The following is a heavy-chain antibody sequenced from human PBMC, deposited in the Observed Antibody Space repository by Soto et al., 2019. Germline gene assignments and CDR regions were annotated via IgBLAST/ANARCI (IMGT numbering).Heavy chain of an antibody. J-gene: IGHJ5*02. Sequence: QVQLQESGPGLVKPSQTLSLTCTVSGGSISSGDYYWSWIRQHPGKGLEWIGTIYFSGTTYYNPSLKSRVTISADTSKSQFSLKLSSVTAADTAVYYCARRDRSGFSYWLDTWGQGTLVTVSS. CDR3: ARRDRSGFSYWLDT. CDR1: GGSISSGDYY. V-gene: IGHV4-31*03. D-gene: IGHD3-22*01. CDR2: IYFSGTT.